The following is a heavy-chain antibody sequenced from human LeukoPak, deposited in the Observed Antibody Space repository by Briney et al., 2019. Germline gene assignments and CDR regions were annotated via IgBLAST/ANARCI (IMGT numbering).Heavy chain of an antibody. CDR2: ISYDGSNK. D-gene: IGHD3-10*01. J-gene: IGHJ4*02. V-gene: IGHV3-30*18. Sequence: GGSLRLSCAASGFTFSSYGMHWVRQAAGKGPEGVAVISYDGSNKYYADSVKGRFTISRDNSKNTLYLQMNSLRAEDTAVYYCAKDVTMVRGVLDYWGQGTLVTVSS. CDR1: GFTFSSYG. CDR3: AKDVTMVRGVLDY.